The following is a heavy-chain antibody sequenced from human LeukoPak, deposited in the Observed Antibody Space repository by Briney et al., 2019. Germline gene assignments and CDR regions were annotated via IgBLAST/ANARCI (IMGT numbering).Heavy chain of an antibody. CDR2: IYHSGST. CDR3: AREFVYYYHSSGYLDY. V-gene: IGHV4-38-2*02. J-gene: IGHJ4*02. Sequence: SETLSLTCTVSGYSISSGYYWGWIRQPPGKGLEWIGSIYHSGSTYYNPSLKRRVTISVDTSNNQCSLNLTSVTAADTAVYYCAREFVYYYHSSGYLDYWGQGTLVTVSS. D-gene: IGHD3-22*01. CDR1: GYSISSGYY.